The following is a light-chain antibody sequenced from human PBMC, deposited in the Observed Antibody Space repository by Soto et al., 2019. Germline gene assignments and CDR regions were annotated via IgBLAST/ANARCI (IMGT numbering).Light chain of an antibody. V-gene: IGKV1-33*01. CDR2: DAS. CDR3: QQLFDSPIT. CDR1: KGIANY. Sequence: DIQMTQSPSSLSASVGDRVTITCRATKGIANYLNWYQQKPGKAPKLLIDDASNLQAGVPSRFSGSGSGTHFTFTIGSLQPEDFATYYCQQLFDSPITFGQGTRLEIK. J-gene: IGKJ5*01.